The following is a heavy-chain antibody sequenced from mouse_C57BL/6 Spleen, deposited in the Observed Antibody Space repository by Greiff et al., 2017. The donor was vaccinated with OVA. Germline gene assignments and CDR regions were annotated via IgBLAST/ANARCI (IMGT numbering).Heavy chain of an antibody. CDR3: TREPNDRDYDMDD. CDR2: IDTETGGT. Sequence: QVQLQQSGAELVRPGASVTLSCKASGYTFTDYEMHWVKQTPVNGLEWIGAIDTETGGTAYTQKLKGKAILTADKSSNTPYMELSSLTAEDSAVYYCTREPNDRDYDMDDWGQGTSVTVSS. CDR1: GYTFTDYE. D-gene: IGHD2-4*01. J-gene: IGHJ4*01. V-gene: IGHV1-15*01.